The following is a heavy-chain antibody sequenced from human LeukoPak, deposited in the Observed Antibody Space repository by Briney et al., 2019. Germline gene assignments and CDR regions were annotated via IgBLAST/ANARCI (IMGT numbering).Heavy chain of an antibody. J-gene: IGHJ6*03. CDR3: ARQPLPYYYYMDV. Sequence: ASVTVSCKASGYTFTGYYMHWVRQAPGQGLEWMGWINPNSGGTNYAQKFQGRVTMTRDTSISTAYMELSRLRSDDTAVHYWARQPLPYYYYMDVWGKGTMVTVSS. CDR2: INPNSGGT. V-gene: IGHV1-2*02. CDR1: GYTFTGYY.